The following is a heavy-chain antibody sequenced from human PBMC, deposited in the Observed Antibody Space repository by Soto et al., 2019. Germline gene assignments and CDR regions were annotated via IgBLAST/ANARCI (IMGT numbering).Heavy chain of an antibody. CDR3: ARDNSLVRGIGYYYYYMDV. D-gene: IGHD6-6*01. J-gene: IGHJ6*03. V-gene: IGHV3-7*01. CDR2: IKQDGSEK. Sequence: GGSLRLSCAASGFTFSSYWMSWVRQAPGKGLEWVANIKQDGSEKYYVDSVKGRFTISRDNAKNSLYLQMNSLRAEDTAVYYCARDNSLVRGIGYYYYYMDVWGKGTTVTVSS. CDR1: GFTFSSYW.